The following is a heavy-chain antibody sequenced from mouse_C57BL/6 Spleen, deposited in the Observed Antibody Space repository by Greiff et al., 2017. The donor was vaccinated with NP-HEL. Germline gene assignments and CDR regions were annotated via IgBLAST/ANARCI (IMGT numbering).Heavy chain of an antibody. CDR3: ARWDYYGSSLDY. Sequence: VQLQQSGPELVKPGASVKISCKASGYTFTDYNMHWVKQSHGKSLEWIGYINPNNGGTSYNQKFKGKATLTVNKSSSTAYMELRSLTSEDSAVYYCARWDYYGSSLDYWGQGTTLTVSS. CDR2: INPNNGGT. D-gene: IGHD1-1*01. CDR1: GYTFTDYN. J-gene: IGHJ2*01. V-gene: IGHV1-22*01.